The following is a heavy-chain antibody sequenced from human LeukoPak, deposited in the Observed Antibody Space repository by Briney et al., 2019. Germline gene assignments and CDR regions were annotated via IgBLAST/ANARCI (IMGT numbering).Heavy chain of an antibody. D-gene: IGHD2-2*01. CDR2: ISYDGSNK. J-gene: IGHJ6*03. V-gene: IGHV3-30-3*02. Sequence: PGGSLRLSCAASGFTFSNYGLHWVRQAPGKGLEWVAVISYDGSNKYYADSVKGRFTISRDNSKNTLYLQMNSLRAEDTAVYYCAKSWAYQLDYYYYYMDVWGKGTTVTVSS. CDR3: AKSWAYQLDYYYYYMDV. CDR1: GFTFSNYG.